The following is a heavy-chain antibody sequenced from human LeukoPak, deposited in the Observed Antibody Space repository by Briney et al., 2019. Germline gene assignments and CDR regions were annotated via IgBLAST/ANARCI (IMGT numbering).Heavy chain of an antibody. CDR2: ISTSGGST. Sequence: GGSLRLSCAASDFTFSSYAMSWVRQTPGKGLEWVSGISTSGGSTYYADSVKGRFTISRDNSKNTLYLQMNSLRAEDTAVYYCAKEWWVRPGTAEHAYFDYWGQGALVTVSS. V-gene: IGHV3-23*01. CDR1: DFTFSSYA. D-gene: IGHD1-14*01. J-gene: IGHJ4*02. CDR3: AKEWWVRPGTAEHAYFDY.